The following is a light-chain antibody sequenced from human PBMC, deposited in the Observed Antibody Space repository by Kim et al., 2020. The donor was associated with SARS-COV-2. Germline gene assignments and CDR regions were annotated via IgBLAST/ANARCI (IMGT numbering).Light chain of an antibody. CDR1: SSDVGGYNY. Sequence: QSALTQPRSVSGSPGQSVTISCTRTSSDVGGYNYVSWYQKHPGKAPKLMIYDVSKRPSGVPDRFSGSKSGNTASLTISGLQAEDEADYYCCSYAGSYTPVVFGGGTQLTVL. CDR2: DVS. V-gene: IGLV2-11*01. J-gene: IGLJ2*01. CDR3: CSYAGSYTPVV.